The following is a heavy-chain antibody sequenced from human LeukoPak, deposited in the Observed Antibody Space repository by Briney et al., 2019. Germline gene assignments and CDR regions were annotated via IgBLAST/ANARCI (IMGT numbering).Heavy chain of an antibody. V-gene: IGHV4-4*02. Sequence: SGTLSLTCAVSGGSISSSNWWSWVRQPPGKGLEWIGEIYHSGSTNYNPSLKSRVTISVDKSKNQFSLKLRSVTAADTAIYYCARGPLDSGYTYFDYWGQGTLVSVAS. J-gene: IGHJ4*02. CDR1: GGSISSSNW. CDR3: ARGPLDSGYTYFDY. D-gene: IGHD5-12*01. CDR2: IYHSGST.